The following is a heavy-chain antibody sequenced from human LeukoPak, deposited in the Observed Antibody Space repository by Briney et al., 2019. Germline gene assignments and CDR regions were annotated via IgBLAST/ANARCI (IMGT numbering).Heavy chain of an antibody. CDR3: ARSYCTNGVCYGYYMDV. J-gene: IGHJ6*03. CDR2: IYYSGST. D-gene: IGHD2-8*01. V-gene: IGHV4-39*07. Sequence: ASETLSLTCTVSSGSISSSSYYWGWIRQPPGKGLEWIGSIYYSGSTYYNPSLKSRVTISVDTSKNQFSLKLSSVTAADTAVYYCARSYCTNGVCYGYYMDVWGKGTTVTVSS. CDR1: SGSISSSSYY.